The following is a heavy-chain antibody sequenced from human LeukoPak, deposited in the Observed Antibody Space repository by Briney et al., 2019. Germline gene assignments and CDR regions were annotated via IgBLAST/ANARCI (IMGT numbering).Heavy chain of an antibody. V-gene: IGHV1-2*02. CDR1: GYTFTGYY. D-gene: IGHD6-19*01. CDR3: ATEKRAPHSIAVAGDVFDY. CDR2: INPNSGGT. Sequence: ASVKVSCKASGYTFTGYYMHWVRQAPGQGLEWMGWINPNSGGTNYAQKFQGRVTMTEDTSTDTAYMELSSLRSEDTAVYYCATEKRAPHSIAVAGDVFDYWGQGTLVTVSS. J-gene: IGHJ4*02.